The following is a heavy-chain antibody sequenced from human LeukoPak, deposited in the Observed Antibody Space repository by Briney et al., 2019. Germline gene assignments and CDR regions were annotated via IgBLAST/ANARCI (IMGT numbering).Heavy chain of an antibody. J-gene: IGHJ4*02. CDR3: ATSGYSSSWPHTPEDH. Sequence: GGSLRLSCAASGFTFSSYGMHWVRQAPGKGLEWVAVIWYDGSNKYYADSVKGRFTISRDNSKNTLYLQMNSLRAEDTAVYYCATSGYSSSWPHTPEDHWGQGTLVTVSS. D-gene: IGHD6-13*01. CDR2: IWYDGSNK. V-gene: IGHV3-33*01. CDR1: GFTFSSYG.